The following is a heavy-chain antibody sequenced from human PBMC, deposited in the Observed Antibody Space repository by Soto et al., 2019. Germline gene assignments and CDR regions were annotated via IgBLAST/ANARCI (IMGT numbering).Heavy chain of an antibody. CDR2: IYHSGST. CDR3: ARDRGSSGSFIWGV. CDR1: GVSITSNNW. J-gene: IGHJ6*01. D-gene: IGHD2-2*01. V-gene: IGHV4-4*02. Sequence: QVQLQESGPGLVKPSGTLSLTCAVSGVSITSNNWWIWVRQPPGKGLEWIGEIYHSGSTNYNPSLKSRVTISLDKSTNQFSLNLRSVTAADTAVYYCARDRGSSGSFIWGVWGQGTTVTVS.